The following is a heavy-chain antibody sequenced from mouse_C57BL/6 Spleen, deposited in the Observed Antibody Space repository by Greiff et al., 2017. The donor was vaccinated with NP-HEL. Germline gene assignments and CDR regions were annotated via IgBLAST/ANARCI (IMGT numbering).Heavy chain of an antibody. Sequence: VQLVESGGGLVKPGGSLKLSCAASGFTFSDYGMHWVRQAPEKGLEWVAYISSGSSTIYYADTVKGRFTISRDNAKNTLFLQMTSLRSEDTAMYYCARSGRSYVDYAMDYWGQGTSVTVSS. CDR3: ARSGRSYVDYAMDY. J-gene: IGHJ4*01. CDR1: GFTFSDYG. D-gene: IGHD1-1*01. V-gene: IGHV5-17*01. CDR2: ISSGSSTI.